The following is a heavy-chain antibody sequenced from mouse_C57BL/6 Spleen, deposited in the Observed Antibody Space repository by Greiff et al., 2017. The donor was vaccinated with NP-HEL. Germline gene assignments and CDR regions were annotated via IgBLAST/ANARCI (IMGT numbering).Heavy chain of an antibody. CDR2: IHPNSGST. D-gene: IGHD1-1*01. CDR3: ARDLYYGSSYRYFDV. V-gene: IGHV1-64*01. J-gene: IGHJ1*03. Sequence: QVHVKQSGAELVKPGASVKLSCKASGYTFTSYWMHWVKQRPGQGLEWIGMIHPNSGSTNYNEKFKSKATLTVNKSSSPAYMQLSSLTSEDSAVYYCARDLYYGSSYRYFDVWGTGTTVTVSS. CDR1: GYTFTSYW.